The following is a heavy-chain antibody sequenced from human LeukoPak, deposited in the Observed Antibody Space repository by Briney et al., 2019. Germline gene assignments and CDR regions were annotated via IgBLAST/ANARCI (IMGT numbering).Heavy chain of an antibody. CDR2: IYSGGST. CDR1: GFTVSSNY. D-gene: IGHD6-19*01. CDR3: ARRYSSGWWNDY. J-gene: IGHJ4*02. Sequence: GGSLRLSCAASGFTVSSNYMNWVRQAPGKGLEWVSVIYSGGSTYYADSVKGRFTISRDNSKNTLYLQMNTLRAEDTAVYYCARRYSSGWWNDYWGQGTLVTGSP. V-gene: IGHV3-53*01.